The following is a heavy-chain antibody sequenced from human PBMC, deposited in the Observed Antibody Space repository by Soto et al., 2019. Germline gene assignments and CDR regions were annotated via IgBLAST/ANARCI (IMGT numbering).Heavy chain of an antibody. CDR1: GDSISSDSYY. CDR3: ARQSSGYTYGGGFDY. CDR2: VYYSGRT. Sequence: PSETLSLTCTVSGDSISSDSYYWGWIRQPPGKGLECIGSVYYSGRTYYNPSPESRVTISVDTSKSQFSLNLRSVTAADTAVYYCARQSSGYTYGGGFDYWGQGTLVTVSS. V-gene: IGHV4-39*01. D-gene: IGHD5-18*01. J-gene: IGHJ4*02.